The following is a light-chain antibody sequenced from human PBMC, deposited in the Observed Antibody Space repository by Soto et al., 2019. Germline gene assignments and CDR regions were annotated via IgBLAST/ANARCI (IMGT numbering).Light chain of an antibody. CDR2: GAT. Sequence: EIVMTQSPATLSVSAGERATLSCRASQSVSSNLAWYQQKPGQAPRLLMFGATNRATGIPDRFSGSGSGTEFTLTISSLQSEDFAVYYCQQYDYWPRTFGQGTKVDIK. J-gene: IGKJ1*01. CDR3: QQYDYWPRT. V-gene: IGKV3-15*01. CDR1: QSVSSN.